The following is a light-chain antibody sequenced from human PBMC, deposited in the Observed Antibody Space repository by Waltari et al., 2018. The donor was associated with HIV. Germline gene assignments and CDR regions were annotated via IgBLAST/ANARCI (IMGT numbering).Light chain of an antibody. Sequence: SYVLTQPPSVSVAPGQTASMACWGNNMGGKNVQWYQQKPGQAPVLLVYDNSDRPPGIPERISGSKSGNTAALTISRVEAGDEADYYCQVWDSSSDDWVFGGGTKLTVL. CDR1: NMGGKN. V-gene: IGLV3-21*02. CDR3: QVWDSSSDDWV. CDR2: DNS. J-gene: IGLJ3*02.